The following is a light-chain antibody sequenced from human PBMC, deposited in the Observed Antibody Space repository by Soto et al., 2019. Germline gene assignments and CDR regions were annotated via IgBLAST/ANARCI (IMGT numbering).Light chain of an antibody. CDR2: EVN. V-gene: IGLV2-8*01. CDR1: SSDVGGCTY. Sequence: QSVLTQPPSASGSPGQSVAISCPGTSSDVGGCTYVSWYQQHPGNAPKLMIYEVNKRPSGVPDRFSGSKSGNTASLTVSGLQADDEADYYCSSYAGSSNVFGTGTKVTVL. CDR3: SSYAGSSNV. J-gene: IGLJ1*01.